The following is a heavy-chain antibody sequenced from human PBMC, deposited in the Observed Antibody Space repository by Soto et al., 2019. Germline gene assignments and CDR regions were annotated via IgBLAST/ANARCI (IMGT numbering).Heavy chain of an antibody. J-gene: IGHJ4*02. CDR3: ARPLATYSGSSRLDY. D-gene: IGHD1-26*01. Sequence: ASVKVSCKASGYTFTSYGISWVRQAPGQGLEWMGWISAYNGNTNYAQKLQGRVTMTTDTSTSTDYMELRSLRSDDTAVYYCARPLATYSGSSRLDYWGQGTMVPVSS. CDR1: GYTFTSYG. CDR2: ISAYNGNT. V-gene: IGHV1-18*04.